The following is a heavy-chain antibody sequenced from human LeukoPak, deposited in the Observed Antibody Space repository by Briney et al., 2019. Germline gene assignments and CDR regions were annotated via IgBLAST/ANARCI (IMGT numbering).Heavy chain of an antibody. CDR2: ISYDGSNK. J-gene: IGHJ5*02. CDR1: GFTFSSYW. CDR3: AKGPVPFDP. V-gene: IGHV3-30*18. Sequence: PGGSLRLSCAASGFTFSSYWMHWVRQAPGKGLEWVAVISYDGSNKYYADSVKGRFTISRDNSKNTLYLQMNSLRAEDTAVYYCAKGPVPFDPWGQGTLVTVSS.